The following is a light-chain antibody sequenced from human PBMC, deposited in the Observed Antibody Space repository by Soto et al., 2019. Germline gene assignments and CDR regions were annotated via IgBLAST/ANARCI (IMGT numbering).Light chain of an antibody. CDR3: GTWADSLSAGV. V-gene: IGLV1-51*02. CDR1: SCNIGNNY. CDR2: EDD. Sequence: QSVLTQPPSASAAPGQRVTISCSGSSCNIGNNYVSWYRQFPGRAPKLLMFEDDKRPPGIPDRFSGSKSGSTATLAITGIQIGDEADYYCGTWADSLSAGVFGGGTKLTVL. J-gene: IGLJ2*01.